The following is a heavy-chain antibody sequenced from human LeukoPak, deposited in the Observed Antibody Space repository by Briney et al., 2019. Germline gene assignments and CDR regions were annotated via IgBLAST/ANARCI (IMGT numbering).Heavy chain of an antibody. D-gene: IGHD3-22*01. CDR2: IRSKAYGGTT. J-gene: IGHJ4*02. CDR1: GLTFGEYA. V-gene: IGHV3-49*04. CDR3: LYYYDSSGYCLPDH. Sequence: GGSLRLSCTASGLTFGEYAMSWVRQAPGKGLEWVGVIRSKAYGGTTEYAASVKGRFTISRDDSKSIAYLQMNSLKSEDTAVYHCLYYYDSSGYCLPDHWGQGTLVTVSS.